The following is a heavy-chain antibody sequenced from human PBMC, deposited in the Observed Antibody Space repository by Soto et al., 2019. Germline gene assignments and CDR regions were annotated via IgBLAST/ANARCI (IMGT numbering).Heavy chain of an antibody. Sequence: GGSLRLSCAASGFTFSSYWMSWVRQAPGKGLEWVANIKQDGSEKYYVDSVKGRFTISRDNAKNSLYLQMNSLRAEDTAVYYCARVSVLMVYAINDYYYMDVWGKGTTVTRLL. CDR3: ARVSVLMVYAINDYYYMDV. J-gene: IGHJ6*03. CDR2: IKQDGSEK. D-gene: IGHD2-8*01. V-gene: IGHV3-7*01. CDR1: GFTFSSYW.